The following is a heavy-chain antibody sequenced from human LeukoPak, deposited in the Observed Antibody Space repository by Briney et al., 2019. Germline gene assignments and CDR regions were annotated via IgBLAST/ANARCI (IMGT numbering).Heavy chain of an antibody. CDR2: FGGSPTGT. CDR3: AFIPVGGLVIANLDY. V-gene: IGHV3-23*01. J-gene: IGHJ4*02. Sequence: GGSLRLSCAASRFTYVSYAMTWVRQAPGKGLEWVSSFGGSPTGTYYADSVKGRFTVSSDNSKNTLYLQMNSLRAEDTAVYFCAFIPVGGLVIANLDYWGQGALVTVSS. D-gene: IGHD3/OR15-3a*01. CDR1: RFTYVSYA.